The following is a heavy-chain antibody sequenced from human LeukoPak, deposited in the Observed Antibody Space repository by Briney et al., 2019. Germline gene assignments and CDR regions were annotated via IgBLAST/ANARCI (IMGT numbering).Heavy chain of an antibody. J-gene: IGHJ4*02. Sequence: GGSLRLSCAASGFIFSDYSMSWIRQAPGKGLEWVSYISTHSTYTHYADSVRGRVTISRDNAKNSLYLQMNSLRAEDTAVYYCATYYYASGSSDWGQGTLVTVSS. CDR3: ATYYYASGSSD. CDR2: ISTHSTYT. D-gene: IGHD3-10*01. CDR1: GFIFSDYS. V-gene: IGHV3-11*03.